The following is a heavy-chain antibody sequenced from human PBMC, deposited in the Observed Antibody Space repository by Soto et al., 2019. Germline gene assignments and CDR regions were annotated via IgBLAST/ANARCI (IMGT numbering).Heavy chain of an antibody. CDR2: IYYSGST. J-gene: IGHJ6*02. Sequence: SETLSLTCTVSGGSISSYYWSWIRQPPGKGLKWIGYIYYSGSTNYNPSLKSRVTISVDTSKNQFSLKLNSMTAADTAVYYCARDLWGYCGTDCYPRDVWGQGTTVTVS. CDR3: ARDLWGYCGTDCYPRDV. CDR1: GGSISSYY. D-gene: IGHD2-21*02. V-gene: IGHV4-59*12.